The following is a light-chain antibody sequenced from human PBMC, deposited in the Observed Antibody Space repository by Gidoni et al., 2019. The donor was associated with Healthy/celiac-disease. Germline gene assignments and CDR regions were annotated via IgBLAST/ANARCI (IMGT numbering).Light chain of an antibody. CDR3: AAWDDSLGVV. CDR2: SNN. CDR1: SSNIGSNT. Sequence: QSVLTQPPSASGTPGQRVTISCSGSSSNIGSNTVNWYQQLPGTAPKLLIYSNNQRPSGVPGRFSGSKSGTSASLAISGLQSEDEADYYCAAWDDSLGVVFGGGTKLTVL. V-gene: IGLV1-44*01. J-gene: IGLJ2*01.